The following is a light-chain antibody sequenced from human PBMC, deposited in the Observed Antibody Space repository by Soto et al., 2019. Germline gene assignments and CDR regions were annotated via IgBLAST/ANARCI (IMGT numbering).Light chain of an antibody. CDR3: QQYGCSPRT. Sequence: EIVLTQSPGTLSLSPGERATLSCRASQSVSSSYLAWYQQKPGQAPRLLIYGASSRATGIPDRFSGSGSGTAFTLTISRLDPEDFAVYYCQQYGCSPRTYGRRKKVEFK. CDR1: QSVSSSY. CDR2: GAS. V-gene: IGKV3-20*01. J-gene: IGKJ1*01.